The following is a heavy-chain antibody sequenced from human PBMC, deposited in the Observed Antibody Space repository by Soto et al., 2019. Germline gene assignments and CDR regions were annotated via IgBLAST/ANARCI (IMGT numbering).Heavy chain of an antibody. CDR1: GGSFSGYY. D-gene: IGHD1-7*01. CDR2: INHSGST. Sequence: SETLSLTCAVYGGSFSGYYWSWIRQPPGKGLERIGEINHSGSTNYNPSLKSRVTISVDTSKNHFSLKLSSVTAADTALYYCARWANWNYVDDYYYGMDVWGQGTTVTVSS. J-gene: IGHJ6*02. V-gene: IGHV4-34*01. CDR3: ARWANWNYVDDYYYGMDV.